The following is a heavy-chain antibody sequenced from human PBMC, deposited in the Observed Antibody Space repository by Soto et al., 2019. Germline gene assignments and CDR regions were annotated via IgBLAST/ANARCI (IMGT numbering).Heavy chain of an antibody. CDR1: GGSIINSSFY. Sequence: SETLCLTCTVSGGSIINSSFYWGWVRQPPGKRLEWIGSIYYSGSAYYNPSLKSRLTISVDTSKNQFSLNLSSVTAADTAVYFCARRPLVRGIIPYYFDSWGQGTLVTVSS. CDR3: ARRPLVRGIIPYYFDS. V-gene: IGHV4-39*01. D-gene: IGHD3-10*01. CDR2: IYYSGSA. J-gene: IGHJ4*02.